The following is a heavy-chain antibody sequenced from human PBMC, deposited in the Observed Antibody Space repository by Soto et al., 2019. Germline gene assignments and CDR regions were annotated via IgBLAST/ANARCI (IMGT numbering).Heavy chain of an antibody. CDR3: GVSAGLDF. V-gene: IGHV1-18*01. CDR2: ISADTGEP. CDR1: GFSPTTYA. D-gene: IGHD6-13*01. Sequence: ASVKVSCKASGFSPTTYAFSWVRRAPGKGLEWMGLISADTGEPRYAQKFQGRVAMTTDTSTRTAYMELRGLTSDDTAVYYCGVSAGLDFWGQGTRVTAPQ. J-gene: IGHJ4*02.